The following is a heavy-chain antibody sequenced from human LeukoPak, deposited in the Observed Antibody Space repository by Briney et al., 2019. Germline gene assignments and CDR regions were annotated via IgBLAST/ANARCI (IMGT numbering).Heavy chain of an antibody. CDR3: ARGQQWLVVWFDP. V-gene: IGHV1-69*13. D-gene: IGHD6-19*01. Sequence: SVKVSCKASGGTFSSYAISWVRQAPGQGLEWMGGVIPIFGTANYAQKFQGRVTITADESTSTAYMELSSLRSEDTAVYYCARGQQWLVVWFDPWGQGTLVTVSS. CDR2: VIPIFGTA. CDR1: GGTFSSYA. J-gene: IGHJ5*02.